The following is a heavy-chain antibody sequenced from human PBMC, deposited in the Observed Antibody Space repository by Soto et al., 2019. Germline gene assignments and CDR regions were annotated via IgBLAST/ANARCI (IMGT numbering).Heavy chain of an antibody. Sequence: SETLSLTCTVSGGSISSGGYYWSWIRQPPGEGLEWIGEIDPSGNTNYNPSLKSRVTISVDTSKNQFSLKLRSVTAADTTMYYCARVLRGLYEVFDYWSQGTLVTVSS. CDR1: GGSISSGGYY. CDR3: ARVLRGLYEVFDY. CDR2: IDPSGNT. V-gene: IGHV4-39*07. D-gene: IGHD3-16*02. J-gene: IGHJ4*02.